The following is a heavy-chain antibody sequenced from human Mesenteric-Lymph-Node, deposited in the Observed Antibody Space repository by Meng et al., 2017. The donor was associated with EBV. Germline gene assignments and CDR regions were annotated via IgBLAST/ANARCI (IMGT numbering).Heavy chain of an antibody. CDR2: INTNTGNP. V-gene: IGHV7-4-1*02. CDR3: AREGLSLYYIEY. Sequence: QVQLVQSGAELQKPGASVKVSCKASGYTFTKFAMNWVRQAPGQGPEWMGYINTNTGNPTYAQGFTGRFVFSLDTSVTTAYLQISSLQAEDTAMYYCAREGLSLYYIEYWGQGTLVTVSS. J-gene: IGHJ4*02. D-gene: IGHD2-15*01. CDR1: GYTFTKFA.